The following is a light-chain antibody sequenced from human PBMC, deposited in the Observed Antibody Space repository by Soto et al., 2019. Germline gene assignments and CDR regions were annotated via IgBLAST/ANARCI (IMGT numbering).Light chain of an antibody. CDR2: GAS. V-gene: IGKV3-20*01. CDR3: QQYCSSGT. Sequence: SGGERGTVTFWASQSVSNNYLAWYQQKPGQAPRLLIYGASNRATGIPDRFSGSGSWTDFTLTISRLEPEEFSVYYCQQYCSSGTFGEGTKVDIK. CDR1: QSVSNNY. J-gene: IGKJ4*02.